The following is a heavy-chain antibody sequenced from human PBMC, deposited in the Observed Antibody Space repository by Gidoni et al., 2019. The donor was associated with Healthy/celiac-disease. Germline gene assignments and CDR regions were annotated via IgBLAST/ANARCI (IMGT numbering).Heavy chain of an antibody. CDR1: GFTFSSYS. Sequence: ASGFTFSSYSMNWVRQAPGKGLEWVSSISSSSSYIYYADSVKGRFTISRDNAKNSLYLQMNSLRAEDTAVYYCAREQWGSYYPTPDYWGQGTLVTVSS. D-gene: IGHD1-26*01. CDR2: ISSSSSYI. CDR3: AREQWGSYYPTPDY. J-gene: IGHJ4*02. V-gene: IGHV3-21*01.